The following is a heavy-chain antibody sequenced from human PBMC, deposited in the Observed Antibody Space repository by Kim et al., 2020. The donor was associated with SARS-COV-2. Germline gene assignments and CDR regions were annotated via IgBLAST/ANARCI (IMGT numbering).Heavy chain of an antibody. CDR1: GFTFSSYS. J-gene: IGHJ4*02. Sequence: GGSLRLSCAASGFTFSSYSMNWVRQAPGKGLEWVSYISSSSSTIYYADSVKGRFTISRDNAKNSLYLQMNSLRDEDTAVYYCARGDEKGAYFGELLRPGFYYFDYWGQGTLVTVSS. CDR2: ISSSSSTI. V-gene: IGHV3-48*02. CDR3: ARGDEKGAYFGELLRPGFYYFDY. D-gene: IGHD3-10*01.